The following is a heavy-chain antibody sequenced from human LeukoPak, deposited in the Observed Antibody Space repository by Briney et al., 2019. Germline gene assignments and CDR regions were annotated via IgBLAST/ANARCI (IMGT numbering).Heavy chain of an antibody. CDR3: ARDGELRNWFDP. CDR2: ISSSSSYI. Sequence: GGSLRLSCAASGFTFSSYSMNWVRQAPGKGLEWVSSISSSSSYIYYADSVKGRFTISRDNAKNSLYLQMNSLRAEDTAVYYCARDGELRNWFDPWGQGTLVTVSS. J-gene: IGHJ5*02. V-gene: IGHV3-21*01. D-gene: IGHD1-26*01. CDR1: GFTFSSYS.